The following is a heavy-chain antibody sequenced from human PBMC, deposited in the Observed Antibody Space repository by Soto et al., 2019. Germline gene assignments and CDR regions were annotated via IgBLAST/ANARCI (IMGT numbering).Heavy chain of an antibody. Sequence: PSETLSLTCTVSGGSINGFYWCWLRQPPGKGLGWIGYMYNSGTINNNPSLKSRVTMLIDRSTNQFFLRLTSVTAADTAVYYCAGVQDRWGQGTLVPVSS. CDR1: GGSINGFY. J-gene: IGHJ1*01. V-gene: IGHV4-59*12. D-gene: IGHD1-1*01. CDR2: MYNSGTI. CDR3: AGVQDR.